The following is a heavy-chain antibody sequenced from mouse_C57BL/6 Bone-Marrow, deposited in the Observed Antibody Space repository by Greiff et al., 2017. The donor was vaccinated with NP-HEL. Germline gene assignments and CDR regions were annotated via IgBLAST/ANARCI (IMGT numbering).Heavy chain of an antibody. Sequence: QVQLQQSGAELVRPGTSVKMSCKASGYTFTNYWIGWAKQRPGHGLEWIGDIYPGGGYTNYNEKFKGKATLTADKSSSTAYMQFSSLTSEDSAIYYCARRDGYDPLYYAMDYWGQGTSVTVSS. CDR2: IYPGGGYT. J-gene: IGHJ4*01. CDR1: GYTFTNYW. V-gene: IGHV1-63*01. CDR3: ARRDGYDPLYYAMDY. D-gene: IGHD2-2*01.